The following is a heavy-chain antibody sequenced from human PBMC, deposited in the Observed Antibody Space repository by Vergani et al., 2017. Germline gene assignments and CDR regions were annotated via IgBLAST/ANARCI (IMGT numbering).Heavy chain of an antibody. Sequence: EVQLLESGGGLVQPGGSLRLSCAASGFTFSSYAMSWVRQAPGKGLEWVSAISGRGGSTYYADSVKGRFTISSDNSKNTLYLQMNSLRAEDTAVYYCAKDEAILWRTPVFDYWGQGTLVTVSS. CDR2: ISGRGGST. CDR3: AKDEAILWRTPVFDY. V-gene: IGHV3-23*01. D-gene: IGHD3-10*01. CDR1: GFTFSSYA. J-gene: IGHJ4*02.